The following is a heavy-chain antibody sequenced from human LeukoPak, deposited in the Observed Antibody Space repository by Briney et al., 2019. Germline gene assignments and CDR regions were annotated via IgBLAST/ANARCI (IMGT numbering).Heavy chain of an antibody. CDR2: ISSSSSYI. Sequence: GGSLRLSCAASGFTFSSYSMNWVRQAPGKGLEWVSSISSSSSYIYYADSVKGRFTISRDNAKNSLYLQMNSLRAEDPAVYYCARDASSRSGSYYGGYWGQGTLVTVSS. J-gene: IGHJ4*02. CDR1: GFTFSSYS. V-gene: IGHV3-21*01. CDR3: ARDASSRSGSYYGGY. D-gene: IGHD3-10*01.